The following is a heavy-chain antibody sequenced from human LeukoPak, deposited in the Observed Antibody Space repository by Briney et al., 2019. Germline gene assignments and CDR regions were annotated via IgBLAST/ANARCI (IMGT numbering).Heavy chain of an antibody. J-gene: IGHJ5*02. Sequence: GGSLRLSCAASGFTFSSYGMRWVRQAPGKGLEWVAVIWYDGSNKYYADSVKGRFTISRDNSKNTLYLQMNSLRAEDTAVYYCARSQYNLNWFDPWGQGTLVTVSS. CDR1: GFTFSSYG. V-gene: IGHV3-33*01. CDR3: ARSQYNLNWFDP. CDR2: IWYDGSNK. D-gene: IGHD1-20*01.